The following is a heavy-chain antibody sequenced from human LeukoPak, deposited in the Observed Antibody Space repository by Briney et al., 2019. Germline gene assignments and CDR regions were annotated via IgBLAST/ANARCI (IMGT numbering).Heavy chain of an antibody. CDR2: ISWNSGSI. CDR1: GFTFDDYA. CDR3: ARGRYGDY. J-gene: IGHJ4*02. V-gene: IGHV3-9*01. D-gene: IGHD1-1*01. Sequence: GRSLRLSCAASGFTFDDYAMHWVRQAPGKGLEWVSGISWNSGSIGYADSVKGRFTISRDNAKNSLYLQMNSLRAEDTAVYYCARGRYGDYWGQGTLVTVSS.